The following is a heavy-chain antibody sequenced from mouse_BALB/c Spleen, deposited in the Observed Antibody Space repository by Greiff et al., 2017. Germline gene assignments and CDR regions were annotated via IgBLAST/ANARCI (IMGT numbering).Heavy chain of an antibody. CDR3: TRRGNDDGSSLY. CDR2: IRLKSNNYAT. J-gene: IGHJ2*01. D-gene: IGHD1-1*01. V-gene: IGHV6-6*02. CDR1: GFTFSNYW. Sequence: EVKLLESGGGLVQPGGSMNLSCVASGFTFSNYWMNWVRQSPEKGLEWVAEIRLKSNNYATHYAASVKGRFTISRDDSKSSVYRQMNNLRAEDTGIYYCTRRGNDDGSSLYWGQGTTLTVAS.